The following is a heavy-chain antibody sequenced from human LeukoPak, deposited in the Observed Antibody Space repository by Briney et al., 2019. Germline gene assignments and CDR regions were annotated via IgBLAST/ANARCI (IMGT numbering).Heavy chain of an antibody. Sequence: SVKVSCKASGGTFSSYAISWVRQAPGQGLEWMGRIIPILGIANYAQKIQGRVTITADKSTRTAYMELSSLRSEDTAVYYCARDPMVRGVIDTYYYYGMDVWGQGTTVTVSS. D-gene: IGHD3-10*01. J-gene: IGHJ6*02. CDR1: GGTFSSYA. CDR3: ARDPMVRGVIDTYYYYGMDV. CDR2: IIPILGIA. V-gene: IGHV1-69*04.